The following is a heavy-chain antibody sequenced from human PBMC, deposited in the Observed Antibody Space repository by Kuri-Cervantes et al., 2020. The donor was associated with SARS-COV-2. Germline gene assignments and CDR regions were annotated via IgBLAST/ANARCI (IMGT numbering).Heavy chain of an antibody. CDR3: STVSEIIAAPYYYYYGMDV. CDR1: VYTLTELS. Sequence: ASVKVTCKVSVYTLTELSMHWVRQAPGKGLEWMGWISAYNGNTNYAQKHQGRVTMTTDTSTSTAYMDLRRLRSYDTAVYYCSTVSEIIAAPYYYYYGMDVWGQGTTVTVSS. J-gene: IGHJ6*02. V-gene: IGHV1-18*01. D-gene: IGHD6-6*01. CDR2: ISAYNGNT.